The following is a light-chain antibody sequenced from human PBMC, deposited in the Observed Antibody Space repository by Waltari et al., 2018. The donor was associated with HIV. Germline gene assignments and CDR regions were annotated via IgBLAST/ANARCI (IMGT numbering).Light chain of an antibody. V-gene: IGLV2-14*01. CDR3: SSYTGSITLV. CDR2: DVS. Sequence: QSALTQPASVSGSPGQSITISCTGTSSDVGGYNYVSWYQQHPGKAPKLMIYDVSNRPSGLSNRVSGSKSGNTASLTISGLHATDDADYYCSSYTGSITLVFGEGTKLTVL. J-gene: IGLJ3*02. CDR1: SSDVGGYNY.